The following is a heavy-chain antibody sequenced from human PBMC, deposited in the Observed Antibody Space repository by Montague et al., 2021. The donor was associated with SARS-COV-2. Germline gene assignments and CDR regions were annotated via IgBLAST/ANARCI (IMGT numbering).Heavy chain of an antibody. CDR1: GDSVSSDSAA. J-gene: IGHJ4*02. CDR3: ARENSYYDLWSGTPPGVSFD. D-gene: IGHD3-3*01. CDR2: TYYRSKWYN. Sequence: CAISGDSVSSDSAAWNWIRQSPSRGLEWLGRTYYRSKWYNDYAVSVKSRITINPDTSKNQFSLRLNSVTAADTAVYYCARENSYYDLWSGTPPGVSFDWGQGTLVTVSS. V-gene: IGHV6-1*01.